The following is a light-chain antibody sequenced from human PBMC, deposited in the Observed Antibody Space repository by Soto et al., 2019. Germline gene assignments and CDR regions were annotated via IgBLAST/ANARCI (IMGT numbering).Light chain of an antibody. V-gene: IGKV1-39*01. CDR1: QSISSY. J-gene: IGKJ4*01. CDR3: QQSYSIPLT. CDR2: AAF. Sequence: DIQMTQSPSSLSASVGDRVTITCRASQSISSYLNWYQQTPGKAPKLLIYAAFSLQSGVPSRFSGSGSGTDFTLTVSSLQPEDFAIYYCQQSYSIPLTFGGGTQVEIK.